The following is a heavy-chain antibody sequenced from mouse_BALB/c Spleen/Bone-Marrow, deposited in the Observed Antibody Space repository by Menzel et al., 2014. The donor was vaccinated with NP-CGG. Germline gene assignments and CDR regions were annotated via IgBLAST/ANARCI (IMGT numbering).Heavy chain of an antibody. J-gene: IGHJ4*01. CDR1: GYAFXSYW. CDR2: IYPGDGDT. CDR3: ARSDYYAMDY. V-gene: IGHV1-80*01. Sequence: QVQLQQSGAELVRPGSSVKISCKASGYAFXSYWMNWVKQRPGQGLEWIGQIYPGDGDTNYNGKFKGKATLTADKSSSTAYMQLSSLTSEDSAVYFCARSDYYAMDYWGQGTSVTVSS.